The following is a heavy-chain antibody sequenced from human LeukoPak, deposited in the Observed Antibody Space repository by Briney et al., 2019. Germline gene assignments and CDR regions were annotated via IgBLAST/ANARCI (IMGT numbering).Heavy chain of an antibody. D-gene: IGHD3-10*01. V-gene: IGHV3-33*01. CDR2: IWYDGSNK. CDR1: GFTFSSYG. CDR3: ARDRNMVRGVSREYNWFDP. J-gene: IGHJ5*02. Sequence: GGSLRLSCAASGFTFSSYGMHWVRQAPGKGLEWVAVIWYDGSNKYSADSLKGRFTISRDNSKTTLYLQMNSLRAEDTAVYYCARDRNMVRGVSREYNWFDPWGQGTLVTVSS.